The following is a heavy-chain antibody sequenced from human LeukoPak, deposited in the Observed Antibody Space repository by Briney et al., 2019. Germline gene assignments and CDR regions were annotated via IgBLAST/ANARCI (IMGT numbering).Heavy chain of an antibody. J-gene: IGHJ6*04. CDR2: FDPEDGET. D-gene: IGHD6-19*01. V-gene: IGHV1-24*01. Sequence: ASVKVSCKVSGYTLTQLSMHWVRQAPGEGLDWMGGFDPEDGETIYAQKFQGRVTMTEDTSTDTDYMELSSLRSEDTAVYYCATGSSSGWYSGRGYYYGMDVWGKGTTVTVSS. CDR1: GYTLTQLS. CDR3: ATGSSSGWYSGRGYYYGMDV.